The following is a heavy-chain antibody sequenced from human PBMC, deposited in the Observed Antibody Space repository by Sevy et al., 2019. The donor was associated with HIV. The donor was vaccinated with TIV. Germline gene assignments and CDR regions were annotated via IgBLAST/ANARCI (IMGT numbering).Heavy chain of an antibody. CDR1: GYSFSSYA. V-gene: IGHV3-23*01. J-gene: IGHJ4*02. CDR3: ARASPRIAAAASASYDN. D-gene: IGHD6-13*01. Sequence: GGSLRLSCVVSGYSFSSYAISWVRQAPGKGLEWVSTINGRGGRTYYADSVKGRFTISRDNPKNMLFLQVINLRVDDTAICYCARASPRIAAAASASYDNWGQGTLVTVSS. CDR2: INGRGGRT.